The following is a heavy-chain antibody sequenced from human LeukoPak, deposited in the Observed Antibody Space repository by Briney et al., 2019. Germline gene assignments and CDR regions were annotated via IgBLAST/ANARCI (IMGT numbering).Heavy chain of an antibody. CDR1: GFTFSSYW. Sequence: GGSLRLSCAASGFTFSSYWMTWARQAPGKGLEWVANIKQDESEKYYGDPVRGRFTISRDNAQNSLYLQMNSLRAEDTAVYYCARDNGYFSVDYWGQGTLVTVSS. D-gene: IGHD3-22*01. V-gene: IGHV3-7*01. CDR3: ARDNGYFSVDY. J-gene: IGHJ4*02. CDR2: IKQDESEK.